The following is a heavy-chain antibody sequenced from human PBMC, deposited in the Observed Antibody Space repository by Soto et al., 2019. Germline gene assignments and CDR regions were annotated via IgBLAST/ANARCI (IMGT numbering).Heavy chain of an antibody. CDR1: GYTFTSYG. Sequence: ASVKVSCKASGYTFTSYGISWVRQAPGQGLEWMGWISXXXXXXXXXQKLQGRVTMTTDTSTSTAYMELRSLRSDDTAVYYCARDQLGYCSSTSCLSDYWGQGTLVTVSS. D-gene: IGHD2-2*01. CDR2: ISXXXXXX. V-gene: IGHV1-18*04. J-gene: IGHJ4*02. CDR3: ARDQLGYCSSTSCLSDY.